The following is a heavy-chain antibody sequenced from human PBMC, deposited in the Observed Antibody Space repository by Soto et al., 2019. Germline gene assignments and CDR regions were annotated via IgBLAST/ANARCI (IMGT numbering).Heavy chain of an antibody. D-gene: IGHD6-6*01. V-gene: IGHV3-30*04. CDR2: ISYDGSNK. CDR1: GFTFSSYA. CDR3: ARDLDSSSYFDY. J-gene: IGHJ4*02. Sequence: QVHLVESGGGVVQPGRSLRLSCAASGFTFSSYAMHWVRQAPGKGLEWVAVISYDGSNKYYADSVKGRFTISRGNSKNTLYLQMNSLRAEDTAVYYCARDLDSSSYFDYWGQGTLVTVSS.